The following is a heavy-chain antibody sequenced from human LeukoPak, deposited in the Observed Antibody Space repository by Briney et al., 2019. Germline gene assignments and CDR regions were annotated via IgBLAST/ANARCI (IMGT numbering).Heavy chain of an antibody. Sequence: ASVKVSCKASGYSFTSYYMHWVRQAPGQGLEWMGIINPSGGSTNYAQKFQGRVTMTRDMSTSIVYMELSSLRSEDTAVYYCARGVRPRYDFWSGYHTLYYFDYWGQGTLVTVSS. J-gene: IGHJ4*02. D-gene: IGHD3-3*01. CDR3: ARGVRPRYDFWSGYHTLYYFDY. V-gene: IGHV1-46*01. CDR2: INPSGGST. CDR1: GYSFTSYY.